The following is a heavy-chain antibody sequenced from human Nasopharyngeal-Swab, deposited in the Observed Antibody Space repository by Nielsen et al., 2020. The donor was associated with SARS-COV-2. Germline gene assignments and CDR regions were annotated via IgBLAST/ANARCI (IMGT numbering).Heavy chain of an antibody. V-gene: IGHV4-39*01. J-gene: IGHJ5*02. CDR2: IYYSGST. Sequence: WIRQPPGKGLEWIGSIYYSGSTYYNPSLKSRVTISVDTSKNQVSLKLSSVTAADTAVYYCARRWSSAGDGYNYGWFDPWGQGTLVTVSS. D-gene: IGHD5-24*01. CDR3: ARRWSSAGDGYNYGWFDP.